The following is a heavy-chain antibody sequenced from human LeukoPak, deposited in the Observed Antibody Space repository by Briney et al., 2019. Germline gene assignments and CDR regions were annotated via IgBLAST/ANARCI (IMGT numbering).Heavy chain of an antibody. V-gene: IGHV3-74*01. J-gene: IGHJ6*02. CDR2: INSDGSST. Sequence: PGGSLRLSCAASGFTFSSYWMHWVRQAPGKGLVWVSRINSDGSSTSYADSVKGRFTISRDNAKNTLYLQMNSLRAEDTAVYYCARGPSVLRYFDWPLYYYGMDVWGQGTTVTVSS. D-gene: IGHD3-9*01. CDR3: ARGPSVLRYFDWPLYYYGMDV. CDR1: GFTFSSYW.